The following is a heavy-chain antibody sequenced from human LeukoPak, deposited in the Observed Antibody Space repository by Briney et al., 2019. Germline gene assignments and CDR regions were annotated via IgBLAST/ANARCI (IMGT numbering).Heavy chain of an antibody. V-gene: IGHV1-18*01. D-gene: IGHD3-22*01. J-gene: IGHJ4*02. Sequence: ASVKVSCKASGYTFTSYGISWVRQAPGQGLEWMGWISAYNGNTNYAQKLQGRVTMTTDTSTSTAYMELRSLRSDDTAVYYCARAGGRGYYDSSGFSPRWGQGTLVTVSS. CDR3: ARAGGRGYYDSSGFSPR. CDR2: ISAYNGNT. CDR1: GYTFTSYG.